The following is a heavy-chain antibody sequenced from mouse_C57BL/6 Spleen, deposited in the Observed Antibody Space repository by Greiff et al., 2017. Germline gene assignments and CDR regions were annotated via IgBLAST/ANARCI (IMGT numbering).Heavy chain of an antibody. Sequence: VQLQQSGTVLARPGASVKMSCKTSGYTFTSYWMHWVKQRPGQGLEWIGAIYPGNSDTSYNQKFKGKAKLTAVTSASTAYMELSSLTNEDSAVYYCTRKDMGLRAMDYWGQGTSVTVSS. D-gene: IGHD2-4*01. J-gene: IGHJ4*01. V-gene: IGHV1-5*01. CDR2: IYPGNSDT. CDR1: GYTFTSYW. CDR3: TRKDMGLRAMDY.